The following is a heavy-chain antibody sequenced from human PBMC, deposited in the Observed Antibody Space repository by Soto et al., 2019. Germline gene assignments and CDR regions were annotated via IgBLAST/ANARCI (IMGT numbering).Heavy chain of an antibody. CDR3: ASLCGAGYHHGDYYYVMDV. D-gene: IGHD2-21*01. Sequence: GGSLRLSCAASGFTFSYYWMHWVRQTPGKGLVWVSRINSDGSSTSYADSVKGRFTISRDNAKNTLYLQMNSLRAEDTAVYYCASLCGAGYHHGDYYYVMDVWRQGTTVIVSS. J-gene: IGHJ6*01. CDR2: INSDGSST. V-gene: IGHV3-74*01. CDR1: GFTFSYYW.